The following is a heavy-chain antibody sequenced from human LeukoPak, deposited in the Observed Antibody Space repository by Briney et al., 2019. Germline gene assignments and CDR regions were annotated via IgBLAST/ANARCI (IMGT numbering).Heavy chain of an antibody. J-gene: IGHJ6*02. CDR3: ARVGSRADYGDSRYYYYYYGMDV. CDR1: GFTFSDYY. CDR2: ISSSSSTI. V-gene: IGHV3-11*04. D-gene: IGHD4-17*01. Sequence: GGSLRLSCAASGFTFSDYYMSWIRQAPGKGLEWVSYISSSSSTIYYADSVKGRFTISRDNAKNSLYLQMNSLRAEDTAVYYCARVGSRADYGDSRYYYYYYGMDVWGQGTTVTVSS.